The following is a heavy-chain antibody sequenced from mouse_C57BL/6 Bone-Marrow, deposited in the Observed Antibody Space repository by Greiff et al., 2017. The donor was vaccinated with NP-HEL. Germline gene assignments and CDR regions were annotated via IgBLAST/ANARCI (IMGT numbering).Heavy chain of an antibody. D-gene: IGHD2-4*01. CDR1: GFTFTDYY. Sequence: EVKLVESGGGLVQPGGSLSLSCAASGFTFTDYYMSWVRQPPGKALEWLGFIRNKANGYTTESSASVKGRFTISSDNSQSILYLQMNALRAEDSATYYCARSIYYDYADDPFYAMDYWGRGTSVTVSA. CDR3: ARSIYYDYADDPFYAMDY. V-gene: IGHV7-3*01. CDR2: IRNKANGYTT. J-gene: IGHJ4*01.